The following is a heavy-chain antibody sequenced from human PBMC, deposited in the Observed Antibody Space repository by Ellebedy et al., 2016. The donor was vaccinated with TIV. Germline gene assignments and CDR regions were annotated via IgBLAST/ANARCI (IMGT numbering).Heavy chain of an antibody. V-gene: IGHV3-48*04. Sequence: GGSLRLSCAASGFTFSSYSMNWVRQAPGKGLEWASYISSSGSTIYYADSVKGRVTISRDNAKNSLYLQMNSLRAADTAVYYCARARYNWNETYDYWGQGTLVTVSS. D-gene: IGHD1-1*01. CDR1: GFTFSSYS. J-gene: IGHJ4*02. CDR3: ARARYNWNETYDY. CDR2: ISSSGSTI.